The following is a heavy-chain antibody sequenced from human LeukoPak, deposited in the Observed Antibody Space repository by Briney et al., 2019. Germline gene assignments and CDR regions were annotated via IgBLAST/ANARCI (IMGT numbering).Heavy chain of an antibody. CDR2: SYYSGNT. CDR1: GASISNNY. J-gene: IGHJ4*02. D-gene: IGHD3-9*01. CDR3: ARVRYEILTGYHFDY. Sequence: SETLSLTCTVSGASISNNYWSWIRQPPGRGLERIGYSYYSGNTNYNPSLKSRVTISVDTSNNQFSLKVNSVTAADTAVYYCARVRYEILTGYHFDYWGQGILVTVSS. V-gene: IGHV4-59*01.